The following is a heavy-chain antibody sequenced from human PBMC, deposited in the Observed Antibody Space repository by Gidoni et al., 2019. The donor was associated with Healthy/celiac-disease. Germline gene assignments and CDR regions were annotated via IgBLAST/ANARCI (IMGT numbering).Heavy chain of an antibody. CDR2: ISSSSSYI. V-gene: IGHV3-21*01. Sequence: EVQLLESGGGLVKPGGSLRLSCAASGFTFSSYSMTWVGQAPGKGLEWVSSISSSSSYIYYADSVKGRFTISRDNAKNSLYLQMNSLRAEDTDVYYCARVGPGAAAGTRYYYYGMDVWGQGTTVTVSS. CDR1: GFTFSSYS. J-gene: IGHJ6*02. CDR3: ARVGPGAAAGTRYYYYGMDV. D-gene: IGHD6-13*01.